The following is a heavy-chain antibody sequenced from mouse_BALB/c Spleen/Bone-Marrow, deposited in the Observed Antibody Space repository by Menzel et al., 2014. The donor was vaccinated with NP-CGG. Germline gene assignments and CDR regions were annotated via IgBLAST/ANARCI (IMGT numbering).Heavy chain of an antibody. CDR2: IWAGGTT. CDR1: GFSLPSYG. D-gene: IGHD2-4*01. Sequence: VHLVESGPGLVAPSRSLSITCTVSGFSLPSYGVHWVRQPPGKGLEWLGVIWAGGTTNYNSALMSRLSISKDNSKSQVFLKMNSLQTDDTAMYYCARGDYDYAMDYWGQGTSVTVSS. J-gene: IGHJ4*01. V-gene: IGHV2-9*02. CDR3: ARGDYDYAMDY.